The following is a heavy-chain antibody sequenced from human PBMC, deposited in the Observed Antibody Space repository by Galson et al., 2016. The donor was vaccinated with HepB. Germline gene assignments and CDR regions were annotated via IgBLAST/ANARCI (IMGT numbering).Heavy chain of an antibody. D-gene: IGHD6-19*01. J-gene: IGHJ6*02. V-gene: IGHV3-21*01. CDR3: ARVGWTYYYGIDV. CDR2: ISSSSSYI. Sequence: SLRLSCAASGFTFSSYSMNWVRQAPGKGLEWVSSISSSSSYIYYADSVMGRFTISRDNAKKSLYLQMNSLRVEDTAVYFCARVGWTYYYGIDVWGQGTTVTVSS. CDR1: GFTFSSYS.